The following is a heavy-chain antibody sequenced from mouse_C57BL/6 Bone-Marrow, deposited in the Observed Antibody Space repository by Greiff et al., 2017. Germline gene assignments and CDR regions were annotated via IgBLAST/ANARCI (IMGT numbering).Heavy chain of an antibody. J-gene: IGHJ2*01. CDR3: ARSPVVARGYFDY. CDR2: ISYSGST. V-gene: IGHV3-8*01. Sequence: EVKVVESGPGLAKPSQTLSLTCSVTGYSITSDYWNWIRTFPGNKLEYMGYISYSGSTYYNPSLKSRISITRDTSKNQYYLQLNSVTTEDTATYYCARSPVVARGYFDYWGQGTTLTVSS. D-gene: IGHD1-1*01. CDR1: GYSITSDY.